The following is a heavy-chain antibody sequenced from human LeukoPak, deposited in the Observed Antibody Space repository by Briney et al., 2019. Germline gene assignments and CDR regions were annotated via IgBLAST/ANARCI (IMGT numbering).Heavy chain of an antibody. Sequence: GSLRLSCAASGFTFSSYGMHWVRQAPGKGLEWVAFIRYDGSNKYYADSVKGRFTISRDNSKNTLYLQMNSLRAEDTAVYYCAREAISGYDYIFDYWGQGTLVTVSS. CDR3: AREAISGYDYIFDY. CDR2: IRYDGSNK. CDR1: GFTFSSYG. D-gene: IGHD5-12*01. J-gene: IGHJ4*02. V-gene: IGHV3-30*02.